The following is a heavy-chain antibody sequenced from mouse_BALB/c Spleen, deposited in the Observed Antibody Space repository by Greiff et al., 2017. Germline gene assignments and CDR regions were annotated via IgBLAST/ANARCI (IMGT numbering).Heavy chain of an antibody. CDR3: ARTTVVAHYFDY. V-gene: IGHV5-6*02. CDR1: GFTFSSYG. J-gene: IGHJ2*01. D-gene: IGHD1-1*01. Sequence: DVKLVESGGDLVKPGGSLKLSCAASGFTFSSYGMSWVRQTPDKRLEWVATISSGGSYTYYPDSVKGRFTISRDNAKNTLYLQMSSLKSEDTAMYYCARTTVVAHYFDYWGQGTTLTVSS. CDR2: ISSGGSYT.